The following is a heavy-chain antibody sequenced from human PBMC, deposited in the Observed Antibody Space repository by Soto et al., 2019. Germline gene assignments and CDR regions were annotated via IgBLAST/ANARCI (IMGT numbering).Heavy chain of an antibody. CDR2: IYYSGST. CDR1: GGSISSGGYY. J-gene: IGHJ4*02. V-gene: IGHV4-31*03. D-gene: IGHD7-27*01. CDR3: ARDSTGDLYFDY. Sequence: SETLSLTCTVSGGSISSGGYYWSWIRQHPGKGLEWIGYIYYSGSTYYNPSLKSRVTISVDTSKNQFSLKLSSVTAADTAVYYCARDSTGDLYFDYWGQGTLVTVSS.